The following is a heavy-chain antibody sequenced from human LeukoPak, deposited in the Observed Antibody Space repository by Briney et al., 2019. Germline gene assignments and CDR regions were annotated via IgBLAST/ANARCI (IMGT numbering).Heavy chain of an antibody. J-gene: IGHJ4*02. Sequence: GGSLRLSCAASGFTFSSYSMNWVRQAPGKGLEWVSSISSSSSYIYYADSVKGRFTISRDNAKNSLYLQMKSLRAEDRAVYYCAREPPPDFWSGYPAYYFDYWGQGTLVTVSS. D-gene: IGHD3-3*01. CDR1: GFTFSSYS. CDR3: AREPPPDFWSGYPAYYFDY. CDR2: ISSSSSYI. V-gene: IGHV3-21*01.